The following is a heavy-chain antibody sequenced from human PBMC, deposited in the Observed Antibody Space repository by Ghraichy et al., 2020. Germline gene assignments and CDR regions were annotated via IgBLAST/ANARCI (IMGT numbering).Heavy chain of an antibody. CDR3: ARDLAADGDYGDYFDY. Sequence: GESLNISCAASGFTFSSYWMSWVRKAPGKGLEWVATIKLDGREKYYVDSVKGQFTISRDNAKNSLYLQLNSLRAEDTAVYYCARDLAADGDYGDYFDYWGQGTLVTVSS. V-gene: IGHV3-7*01. J-gene: IGHJ4*02. CDR2: IKLDGREK. D-gene: IGHD4-17*01. CDR1: GFTFSSYW.